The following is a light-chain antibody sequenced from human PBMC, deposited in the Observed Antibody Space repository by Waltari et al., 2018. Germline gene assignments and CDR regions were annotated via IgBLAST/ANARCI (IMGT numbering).Light chain of an antibody. J-gene: IGKJ4*01. CDR2: DTS. V-gene: IGKV3-11*01. Sequence: IVLTQSPATLSLSPGERATLSCRASQSLSNYLAWYQQQPGHAPRLLIYDTSNRATGIPARFSGSGFGTDFTLTISSLEPEDFAVYYCQQRRNSPLTCGGGTKVEIK. CDR1: QSLSNY. CDR3: QQRRNSPLT.